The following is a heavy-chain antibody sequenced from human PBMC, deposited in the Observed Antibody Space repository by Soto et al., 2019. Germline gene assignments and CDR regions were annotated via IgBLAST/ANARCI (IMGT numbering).Heavy chain of an antibody. CDR3: ARLISGYREYYFDY. CDR2: IYYSGST. J-gene: IGHJ4*02. D-gene: IGHD3-22*01. CDR1: GGSISSSSYY. V-gene: IGHV4-39*01. Sequence: SETLSLTCTVSGGSISSSSYYWGWIRQPPGKGLEWIGSIYYSGSTYYNPSLKSRVTISVDTSKNQFSLKLSSVTAADTAVYYCARLISGYREYYFDYWGQGTLVTVSS.